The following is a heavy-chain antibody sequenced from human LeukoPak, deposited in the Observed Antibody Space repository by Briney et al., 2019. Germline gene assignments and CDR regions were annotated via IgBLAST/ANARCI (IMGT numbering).Heavy chain of an antibody. V-gene: IGHV4-59*01. J-gene: IGHJ3*02. CDR3: ARERLGQGAFDI. Sequence: PSETLSLTCTVSGGSISSYYWSWIRQPPGKGLEWIGYIYYSGSTNYNASLKSRVTISVDRSKNQFSLKPWSVTAADTALYYCARERLGQGAFDIWGQGTMVTVSS. CDR1: GGSISSYY. CDR2: IYYSGST.